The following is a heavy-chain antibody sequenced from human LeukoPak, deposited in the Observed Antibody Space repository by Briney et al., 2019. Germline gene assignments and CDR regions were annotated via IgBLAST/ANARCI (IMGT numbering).Heavy chain of an antibody. J-gene: IGHJ4*02. Sequence: GGSLRLSCAASGFTFSSNGMHWGRQAPGKGRKWGADIWYDGSNKYYADCVKGRFTIARDNSKNTLYLQMNSLRAEDTAVYYCARDRGGSYFDYWGQGTLVTVSS. V-gene: IGHV3-33*01. CDR1: GFTFSSNG. D-gene: IGHD1-26*01. CDR2: IWYDGSNK. CDR3: ARDRGGSYFDY.